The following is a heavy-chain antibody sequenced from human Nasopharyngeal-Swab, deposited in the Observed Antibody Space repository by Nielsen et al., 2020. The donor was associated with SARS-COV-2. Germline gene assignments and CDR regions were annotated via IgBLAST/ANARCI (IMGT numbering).Heavy chain of an antibody. D-gene: IGHD3-3*01. J-gene: IGHJ5*02. CDR3: AATSVLRFLEWLNKWFDP. Sequence: PETLSLTPTLSARSTTTSRYYCGWLLQPPGKGLEWIGSIQYSGSTYYNTSLKSPVTISVDTSKNQFALKLSSVTAADTAVYYCAATSVLRFLEWLNKWFDPRGQGTLVTVSS. V-gene: IGHV4-39*01. CDR1: ARSTTTSRYY. CDR2: IQYSGST.